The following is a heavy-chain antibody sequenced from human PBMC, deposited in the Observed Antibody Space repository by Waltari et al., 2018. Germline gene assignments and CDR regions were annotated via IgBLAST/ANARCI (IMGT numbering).Heavy chain of an antibody. CDR1: GFTFSSYA. D-gene: IGHD6-19*01. Sequence: QVQLVESGGGVVQPGRSLRLSCAASGFTFSSYAMHWVRQAPGKGLEWVAVISYDGSNKYYADSVKGRVTISRDNSKNTLYLQMNSLRAEDTAVYYCASPSSGYWGQGTLVTVSS. V-gene: IGHV3-30-3*01. J-gene: IGHJ4*02. CDR3: ASPSSGY. CDR2: ISYDGSNK.